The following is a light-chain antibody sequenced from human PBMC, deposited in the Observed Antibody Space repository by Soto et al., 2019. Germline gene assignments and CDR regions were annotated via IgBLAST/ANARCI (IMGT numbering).Light chain of an antibody. CDR3: LQDYRYPPWT. Sequence: AIQMTQSPSSLSASVGDRVTITCRASQDIRNDLGWYQQKPGXAPXLLIYAASSLQTGVPSRFSGRGSGTDFTLTISSLQPEDIATYYCLQDYRYPPWTFGQGTKVDIK. CDR2: AAS. J-gene: IGKJ1*01. V-gene: IGKV1-6*01. CDR1: QDIRND.